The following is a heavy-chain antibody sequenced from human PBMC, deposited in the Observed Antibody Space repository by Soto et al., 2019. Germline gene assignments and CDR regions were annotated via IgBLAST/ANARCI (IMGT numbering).Heavy chain of an antibody. J-gene: IGHJ4*02. V-gene: IGHV3-30*18. CDR2: ISYDESKK. CDR1: GFTFSPYG. Sequence: QVQLVESGGGVVQPGRSLRLSCAASGFTFSPYGIHWVRQAPGKGLEWVSLISYDESKKFYAESVKGRFTISRDNSKNTAYLQMNSLRGEDTAVYYCAKDYYRGYSYAHDYWGQGTLVTVSS. CDR3: AKDYYRGYSYAHDY. D-gene: IGHD5-18*01.